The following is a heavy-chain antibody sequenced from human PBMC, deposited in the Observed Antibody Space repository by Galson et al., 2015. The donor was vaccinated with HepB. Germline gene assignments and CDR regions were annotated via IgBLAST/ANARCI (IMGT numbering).Heavy chain of an antibody. D-gene: IGHD4/OR15-4a*01. CDR3: AKWAPYGAREGGFDC. Sequence: SLRLSCAAPGFTFSSLALGWVRQAPGKGLEWVSLITIDGDGTFYADSVKGRFTISRDNSKNTVDLQMSSLRVEDTALYYCAKWAPYGAREGGFDCWGQGTLVTVSS. CDR2: ITIDGDGT. J-gene: IGHJ4*02. CDR1: GFTFSSLA. V-gene: IGHV3-23*01.